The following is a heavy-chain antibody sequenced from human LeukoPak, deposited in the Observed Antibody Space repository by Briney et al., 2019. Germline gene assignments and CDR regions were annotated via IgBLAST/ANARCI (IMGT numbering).Heavy chain of an antibody. CDR1: GGSIGNFY. CDR2: IFNSETT. Sequence: SETLSLTCTISGGSIGNFYWTWIRQPPGKGLEWIGYIFNSETTDYNPSLESRVTISEDTSRNQFSLRLSSVTAADTAVYYCARWNEGLDYWGQGTLVTVSS. J-gene: IGHJ4*02. CDR3: ARWNEGLDY. D-gene: IGHD1-1*01. V-gene: IGHV4-59*01.